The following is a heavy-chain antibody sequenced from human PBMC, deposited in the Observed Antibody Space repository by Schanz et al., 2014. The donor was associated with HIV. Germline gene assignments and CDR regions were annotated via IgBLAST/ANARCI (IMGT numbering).Heavy chain of an antibody. CDR1: GFTFSSYG. CDR2: IWFDGRNK. V-gene: IGHV3-33*06. J-gene: IGHJ4*02. CDR3: AKAGLFFGQLWLGFFDY. Sequence: QVQLVESGGGVVQPGRSLRLSCAASGFTFSSYGMHWVRQAPGKGLEWVAVIWFDGRNKYYGDSVKGRFMISRDNSKNTLDLQMNNLKPEDTAVYYCAKAGLFFGQLWLGFFDYWGQGAQVTVSS. D-gene: IGHD3-10*01.